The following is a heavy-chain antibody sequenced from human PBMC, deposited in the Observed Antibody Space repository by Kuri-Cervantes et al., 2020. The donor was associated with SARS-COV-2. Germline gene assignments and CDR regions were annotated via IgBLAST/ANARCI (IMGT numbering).Heavy chain of an antibody. CDR3: ARGGYSGYEGWFDP. D-gene: IGHD5-12*01. V-gene: IGHV4-59*01. CDR1: GGSISSYY. CDR2: IYYSGST. J-gene: IGHJ5*02. Sequence: SETLSLTCTVSGGSISSYYWSWIRQPPGKGLEWIGYIYYSGSTNYNPSLKSRVTISVDTSKNQFPLKLSSVTAADTAVYYCARGGYSGYEGWFDPWGQGTLVTVSS.